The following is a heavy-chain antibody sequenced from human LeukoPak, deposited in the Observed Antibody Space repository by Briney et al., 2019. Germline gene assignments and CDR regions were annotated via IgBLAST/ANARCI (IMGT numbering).Heavy chain of an antibody. CDR3: ARVPAALYYYMDV. V-gene: IGHV3-21*01. Sequence: GGSLRLSCAASGFTFSSYSMNWVRQAPGKGLEWVSSISSSSSYIYYADSVKGRFTISRDNAKNSLYLQMNSLRAEDTAAYYCARVPAALYYYMDVWGKGTTVTVSS. J-gene: IGHJ6*03. D-gene: IGHD2-2*01. CDR2: ISSSSSYI. CDR1: GFTFSSYS.